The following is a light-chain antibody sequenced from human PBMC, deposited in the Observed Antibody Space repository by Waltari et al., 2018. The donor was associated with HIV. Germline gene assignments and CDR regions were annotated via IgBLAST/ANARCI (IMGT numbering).Light chain of an antibody. J-gene: IGLJ3*02. CDR1: SGHSSTA. CDR3: QTWGTLNLV. V-gene: IGLV4-69*01. Sequence: QLVLTQSPSASASLGASVTLTCTLSSGHSSTAIAWQQQQPEKGPRYLMKFNSDGSHSKGDGIPDRFSGSSSGAERYLTISSLQSEDEADYYCQTWGTLNLVFGGGTKLSVL. CDR2: FNSDGSH.